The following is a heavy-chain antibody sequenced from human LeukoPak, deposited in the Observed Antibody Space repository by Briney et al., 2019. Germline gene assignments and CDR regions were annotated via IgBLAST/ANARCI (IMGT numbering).Heavy chain of an antibody. Sequence: GGSLRLSCAASEFTFSSYRMNWVRQAPGKGLEWVSSISSRSITINYADSVKGRFTISRDNAKNSLYLQMNSLRAEDTAVYYCARKELIFGVVIFDYWGQGTLVTVSS. V-gene: IGHV3-48*01. CDR3: ARKELIFGVVIFDY. CDR2: ISSRSITI. CDR1: EFTFSSYR. J-gene: IGHJ4*02. D-gene: IGHD3-3*02.